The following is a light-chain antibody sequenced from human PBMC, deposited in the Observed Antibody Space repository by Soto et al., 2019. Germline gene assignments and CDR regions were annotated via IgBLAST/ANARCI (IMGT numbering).Light chain of an antibody. J-gene: IGLJ1*01. V-gene: IGLV1-44*01. CDR1: SSNIGSNT. Sequence: QSVLTQPPSASGTPGQRVTISASGSSSNIGSNTVSWYQQVPGTAPKLLIYDNDERPSGVPGRFSGSKSGTSASLAISGLQSQDQADYSSATWDDSRNGYVFGPGTKVTV. CDR2: DND. CDR3: ATWDDSRNGYV.